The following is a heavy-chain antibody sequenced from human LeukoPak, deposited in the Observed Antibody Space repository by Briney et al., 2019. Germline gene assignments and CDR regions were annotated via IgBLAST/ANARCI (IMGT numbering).Heavy chain of an antibody. CDR2: IYYSGST. D-gene: IGHD4-17*01. J-gene: IGHJ4*02. V-gene: IGHV4-39*01. Sequence: SETLSLTCTVSGVSIGSRNYYWGWIRQTPGKGLEWIGNIYYSGSTYYNPSLKSRLTISVDTPRNQFSLNLRSVTAADTGVYYCARLSGTVTALDYWGQGILVTVPS. CDR1: GVSIGSRNYY. CDR3: ARLSGTVTALDY.